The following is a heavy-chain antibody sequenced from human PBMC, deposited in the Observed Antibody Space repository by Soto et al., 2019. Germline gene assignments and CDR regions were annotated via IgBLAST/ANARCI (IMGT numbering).Heavy chain of an antibody. D-gene: IGHD4-17*01. CDR2: IIPMFNSA. CDR3: ARADEVAKAEYGDYVMGY. V-gene: IGHV1-69*12. Sequence: QVQLVQSGAEVQKPGSSVKVSCKSSGGTFSTYAITWVRQAPGQGLEWMGGIIPMFNSANYAQKFQGRVTITADESTTTAYMELSRLTSDDTAVYYCARADEVAKAEYGDYVMGYWGQGTLVTVSS. J-gene: IGHJ4*02. CDR1: GGTFSTYA.